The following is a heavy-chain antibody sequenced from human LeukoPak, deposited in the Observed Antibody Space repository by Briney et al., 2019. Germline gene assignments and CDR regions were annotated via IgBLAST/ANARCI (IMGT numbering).Heavy chain of an antibody. CDR3: ARAPALESLYYMDV. V-gene: IGHV3-53*01. D-gene: IGHD1-1*01. CDR1: GLTFSSYA. Sequence: GGSLRLSCAASGLTFSSYAMNWVRQAPGKGLEWVSVIYSGGSTKYADSVKGRITISRDNSKNTLYLQMNSLRAEDTAVYYCARAPALESLYYMDVWGKGTTVTVSS. CDR2: IYSGGST. J-gene: IGHJ6*03.